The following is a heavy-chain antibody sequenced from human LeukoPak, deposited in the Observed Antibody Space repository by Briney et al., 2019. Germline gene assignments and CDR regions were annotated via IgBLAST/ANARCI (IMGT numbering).Heavy chain of an antibody. J-gene: IGHJ4*02. Sequence: GGSLRLSCAAYGFSFSSYWMSWVRQAPGKGLEWVANIKQDGSEKYYGDSVKGRFTISRDNAKNSLYLQMNSLRAEDTAVYYCARGRVVRGVIISVRHYFDYWGQGTLVTVSS. V-gene: IGHV3-7*04. CDR3: ARGRVVRGVIISVRHYFDY. CDR1: GFSFSSYW. CDR2: IKQDGSEK. D-gene: IGHD3-10*01.